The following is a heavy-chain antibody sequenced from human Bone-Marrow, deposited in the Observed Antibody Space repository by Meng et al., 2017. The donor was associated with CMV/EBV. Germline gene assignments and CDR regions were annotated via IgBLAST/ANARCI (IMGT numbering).Heavy chain of an antibody. CDR2: ISGSGGST. Sequence: GESLKISCVASGFTFSSYAMSWVRQAPGKGLEWVSAISGSGGSTYYADSVKGRFTISRDNSKNTLYLQMNSLRAEDTAVYYCAKDSTEYSSSNFDYWGQGTLVTVSS. J-gene: IGHJ4*02. D-gene: IGHD6-6*01. CDR1: GFTFSSYA. CDR3: AKDSTEYSSSNFDY. V-gene: IGHV3-23*01.